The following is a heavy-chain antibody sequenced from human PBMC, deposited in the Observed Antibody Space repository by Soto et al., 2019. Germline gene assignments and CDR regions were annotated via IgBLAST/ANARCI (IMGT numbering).Heavy chain of an antibody. Sequence: QVQLQESGPGLVKPSQTLSLTCTVSGGSISSGGYYWSWIRQHPGKGLEWIGYIYYSGSTYYNPSLKSRVTISVDTSKTQFSLMLSSVTAADTAVYYCATYGSGSYKPATFDYWGQGTLVTVSS. V-gene: IGHV4-31*03. D-gene: IGHD3-10*01. CDR1: GGSISSGGYY. CDR3: ATYGSGSYKPATFDY. J-gene: IGHJ4*02. CDR2: IYYSGST.